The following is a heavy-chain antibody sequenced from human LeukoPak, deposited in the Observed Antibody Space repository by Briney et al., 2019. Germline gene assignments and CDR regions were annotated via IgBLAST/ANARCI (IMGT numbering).Heavy chain of an antibody. CDR1: GGSISSSSYY. J-gene: IGHJ6*03. CDR2: IYYSGST. V-gene: IGHV4-39*07. CDR3: ARDGDYDFWSGYQPYYYYYMDV. D-gene: IGHD3-3*01. Sequence: KPSETLSLTCTVSGGSISSSSYYWGWIRQPPGKGLEWIGSIYYSGSTYYNPSLKSRVTISVDTSKNQFSLKLSSVTAADTAVYYCARDGDYDFWSGYQPYYYYYMDVWGKGTTVTVSS.